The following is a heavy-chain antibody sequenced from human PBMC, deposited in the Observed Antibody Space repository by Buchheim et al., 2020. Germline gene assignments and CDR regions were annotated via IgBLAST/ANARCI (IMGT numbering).Heavy chain of an antibody. V-gene: IGHV3-74*01. D-gene: IGHD2-2*01. CDR3: ASKNQLLPMGIFDI. J-gene: IGHJ3*02. CDR2: IGSDGSST. Sequence: EVQLVESGGGLVQPGGSLRLSCAASGFTFSSYWMHWVRQAPGKGLVWVSGIGSDGSSTNYAGSVKGRFTISRDNAKNTLYLQMNSLRGEDTAVYYCASKNQLLPMGIFDIWGQGT. CDR1: GFTFSSYW.